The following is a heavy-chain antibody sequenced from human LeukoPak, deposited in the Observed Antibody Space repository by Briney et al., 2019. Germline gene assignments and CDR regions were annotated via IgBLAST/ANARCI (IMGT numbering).Heavy chain of an antibody. D-gene: IGHD3-10*01. CDR2: ISYDGSNK. CDR1: GFTFSSYG. J-gene: IGHJ4*02. CDR3: ARDLEGYHYGSGNYPQ. Sequence: PGGSLRLSCAASGFTFSSYGMHWVRQAPGKGLEWVAVISYDGSNKYYADSVKGRFTISRDNSKNTLYLQMNSLRAEDTAVYYCARDLEGYHYGSGNYPQWGQGTLITVSS. V-gene: IGHV3-30*03.